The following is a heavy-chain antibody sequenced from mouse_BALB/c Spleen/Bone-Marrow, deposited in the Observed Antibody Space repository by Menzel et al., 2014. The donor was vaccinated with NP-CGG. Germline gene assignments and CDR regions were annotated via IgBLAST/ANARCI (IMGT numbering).Heavy chain of an antibody. Sequence: QVQLQQPGAGLVKPGASVKLSCKASGYTFTEYIIHWVKQRSGQGLEWIGWFYPGSGSIKYNEKFKDKATLTADKSSSXXXXXXSRLTSEDSAVYFCARHEGGGYFDYWGQGTTLAVSS. CDR3: ARHEGGGYFDY. J-gene: IGHJ2*01. CDR2: FYPGSGSI. D-gene: IGHD1-1*02. CDR1: GYTFTEYI. V-gene: IGHV1-62-2*01.